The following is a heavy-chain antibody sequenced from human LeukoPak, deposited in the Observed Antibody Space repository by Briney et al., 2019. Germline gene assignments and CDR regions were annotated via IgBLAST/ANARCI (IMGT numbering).Heavy chain of an antibody. D-gene: IGHD2-8*01. CDR3: AREGSIVPHQDLDY. CDR1: GFTFSSYS. CDR2: ISSRGSGE. Sequence: GGSLRLSCAASGFTFSSYSMNWVRQAPGKGLEWVSSISSRGSGEYYADSVKGRFTISRDNAKNSLYLQMNSLRVEDTAVYYCAREGSIVPHQDLDYWGQGSLVTVSS. J-gene: IGHJ4*02. V-gene: IGHV3-21*01.